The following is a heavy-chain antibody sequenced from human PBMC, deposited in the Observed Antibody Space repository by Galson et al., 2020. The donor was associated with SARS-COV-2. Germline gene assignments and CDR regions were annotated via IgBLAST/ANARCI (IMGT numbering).Heavy chain of an antibody. CDR3: ARPYYFYMDV. J-gene: IGHJ6*03. Sequence: SETLSLTCGISGGSISSGSWWSWVRQPPGKGLEWIGEISHSGYTNYNPSLESRVTISVDKSNNQFSLKLTSVTAADTAVYYCARPYYFYMDVWGQGTTVTVS. CDR2: ISHSGYT. V-gene: IGHV4-4*02. CDR1: GGSISSGSW.